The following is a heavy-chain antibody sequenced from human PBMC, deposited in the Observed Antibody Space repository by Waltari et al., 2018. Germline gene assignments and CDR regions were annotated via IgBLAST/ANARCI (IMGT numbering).Heavy chain of an antibody. D-gene: IGHD2-21*02. CDR3: ARDRDRLTNLIDD. Sequence: QVQLVESGGGVVQPGRSLRLSCAAFGFSFSSHGMHWVRQAPGKGREWLVVIRSDGIDAYYTHAVRGRFIISRDNSKNILHLQMNSLRVEDTAVYYCARDRDRLTNLIDDWGQGTLVTVSS. J-gene: IGHJ4*02. CDR2: IRSDGIDA. CDR1: GFSFSSHG. V-gene: IGHV3-33*01.